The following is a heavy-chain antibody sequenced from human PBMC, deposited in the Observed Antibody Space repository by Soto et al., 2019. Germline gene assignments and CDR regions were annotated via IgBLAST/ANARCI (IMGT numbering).Heavy chain of an antibody. CDR3: AKYGHVVPVTIALENPPMGV. V-gene: IGHV3-23*01. Sequence: EVKLLESGGGLAQPGGSPRLSCVASGFTFSSYAMTWVRQAPGKGLEWVSTISGSGGKTYYADSVKGRFTISRDNSKNTVYLQVDSLRAEDMAIYYCAKYGHVVPVTIALENPPMGVWGQGTMVTVSS. CDR1: GFTFSSYA. CDR2: ISGSGGKT. D-gene: IGHD2-15*01. J-gene: IGHJ6*02.